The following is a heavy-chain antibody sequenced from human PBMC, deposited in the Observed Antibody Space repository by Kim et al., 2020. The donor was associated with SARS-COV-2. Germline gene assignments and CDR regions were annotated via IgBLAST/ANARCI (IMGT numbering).Heavy chain of an antibody. CDR2: IYHSGST. J-gene: IGHJ5*02. D-gene: IGHD3-9*01. V-gene: IGHV4-59*01. CDR1: GGSISSYY. CDR3: VRGWSPVLRYSDWDRFDP. Sequence: SETLSLTCTVSGGSISSYYWSWIRQPPGKGLEWMGYIYHSGSTNYNPSLKSRVTISVDTSQNQFSLKLSSVTAADTAVYYCVRGWSPVLRYSDWDRFDPWGQGTLVTVSS.